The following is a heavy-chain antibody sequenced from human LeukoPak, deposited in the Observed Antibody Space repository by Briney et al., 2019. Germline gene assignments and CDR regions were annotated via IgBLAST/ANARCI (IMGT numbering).Heavy chain of an antibody. CDR3: AKDYSASGSYFAN. Sequence: GGSLRLSCAASGFTFSSYGMSWVRQAPGKGLEWVSAISGSGGSTYYADSVKGRFTISRDNYKNTVYLEMNSLRVEDTAVYSCAKDYSASGSYFANWGQGTLVTVSS. CDR2: ISGSGGST. V-gene: IGHV3-23*01. J-gene: IGHJ4*02. D-gene: IGHD3-10*01. CDR1: GFTFSSYG.